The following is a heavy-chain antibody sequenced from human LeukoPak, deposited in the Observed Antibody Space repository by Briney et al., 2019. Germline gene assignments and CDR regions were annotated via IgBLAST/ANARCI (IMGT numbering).Heavy chain of an antibody. CDR2: IYYSGST. Sequence: SETLSLTCTVSGGSLSSYYWSWIRQPPGKGLEWIGYIYYSGSTNYNPSLKSRVTISVDTSKNQFSLKLSSVTAADTAVYYCARQRRPGYSYGPFDYWGQGTLVTVSS. D-gene: IGHD5-18*01. CDR1: GGSLSSYY. V-gene: IGHV4-59*08. J-gene: IGHJ4*02. CDR3: ARQRRPGYSYGPFDY.